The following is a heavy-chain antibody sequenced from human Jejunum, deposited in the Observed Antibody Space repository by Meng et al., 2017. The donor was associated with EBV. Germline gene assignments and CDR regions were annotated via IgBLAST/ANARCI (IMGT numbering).Heavy chain of an antibody. CDR3: ARWAFIYSYGFDH. CDR2: IYHNGGT. CDR1: GDSITERNS. D-gene: IGHD5-18*01. Sequence: QLQLQESGPGLVKPSGXLSLTCAVSGDSITERNSWSWVRQTPGKGLEWIGEIYHNGGTNYNPSLKSRVTISVDKSKNEISLKLRSVTAADTAVYYCARWAFIYSYGFDHWGQGTPVTVSS. V-gene: IGHV4-4*02. J-gene: IGHJ4*02.